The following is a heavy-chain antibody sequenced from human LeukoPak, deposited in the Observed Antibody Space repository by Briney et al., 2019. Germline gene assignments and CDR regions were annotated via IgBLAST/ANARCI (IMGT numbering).Heavy chain of an antibody. Sequence: GGSLRLSCTASGXTFGDYAMTWVRQAPGKGLEWVGFIRSRAYGGTTECAASVKGRFTISRDDSKSIAYLQMNSLKTEDTGVYYCSRDPRGGMVTFDCRGQGILVTVSS. D-gene: IGHD5-18*01. V-gene: IGHV3-49*04. CDR1: GXTFGDYA. J-gene: IGHJ4*02. CDR2: IRSRAYGGTT. CDR3: SRDPRGGMVTFDC.